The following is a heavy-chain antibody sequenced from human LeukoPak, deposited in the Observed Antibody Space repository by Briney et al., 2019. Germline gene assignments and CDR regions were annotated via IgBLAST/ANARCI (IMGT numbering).Heavy chain of an antibody. CDR2: IYHSEST. CDR1: GGSISSGGYS. D-gene: IGHD4-17*01. Sequence: SETLSLTCAVSGGSISSGGYSWSWIRQPPGKGLEWIGYIYHSESTYYNPSLKSRVTISVDRSKNQFSLKLSSVTAADTAVYYCARGNGDYYDYWGQGTLVTVSS. J-gene: IGHJ4*02. V-gene: IGHV4-30-2*01. CDR3: ARGNGDYYDY.